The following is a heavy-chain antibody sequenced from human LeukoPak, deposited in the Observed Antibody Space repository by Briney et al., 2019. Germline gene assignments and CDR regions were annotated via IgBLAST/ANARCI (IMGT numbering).Heavy chain of an antibody. J-gene: IGHJ5*02. V-gene: IGHV4-34*01. CDR1: GGSFSGHF. D-gene: IGHD2-2*01. Sequence: SETLSLTCAVYGGSFSGHFWMWVRQPPGKGLEWIGEINHSGTTNYNPSLKSRVTILVDTSKNQFSLRLNSVTAADMAVYYCARGGRGAPAARRFKPGNWLDPWGQGTLVTVFS. CDR2: INHSGTT. CDR3: ARGGRGAPAARRFKPGNWLDP.